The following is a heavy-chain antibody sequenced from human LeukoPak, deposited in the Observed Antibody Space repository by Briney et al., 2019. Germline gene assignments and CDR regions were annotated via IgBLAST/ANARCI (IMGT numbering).Heavy chain of an antibody. CDR2: INHSGST. J-gene: IGHJ4*02. CDR1: GGSFSGYY. Sequence: NPSETLSLTCAVYGGSFSGYYWSWIRQPPGKGLEWIGEINHSGSTNYNPSLKSRVTISVDTSKNQFSLKLSSVTAADTAVYYCARGPIAVAGGNFDYWGQGTLVTVSS. CDR3: ARGPIAVAGGNFDY. V-gene: IGHV4-34*01. D-gene: IGHD6-19*01.